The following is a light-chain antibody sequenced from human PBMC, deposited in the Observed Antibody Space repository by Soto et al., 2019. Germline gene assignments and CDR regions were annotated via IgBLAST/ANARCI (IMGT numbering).Light chain of an antibody. CDR1: SSDVGACNY. CDR2: DVT. CDR3: CSYAGTYTLV. V-gene: IGLV2-11*01. Sequence: QSALTQPPSASGSPGQSVTISCTGTSSDVGACNYVSWFQQHPGKAPKLMIYDVTKRPSGVPHRFSGSKSGNTASLTISGLQAEDEADYYCCSYAGTYTLVFGGGTKLTVL. J-gene: IGLJ3*02.